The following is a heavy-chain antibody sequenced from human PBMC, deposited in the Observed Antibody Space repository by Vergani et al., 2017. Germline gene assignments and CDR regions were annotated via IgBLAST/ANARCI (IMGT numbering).Heavy chain of an antibody. CDR1: GFTFSNYG. D-gene: IGHD3-9*01. CDR2: IWYDGTNK. V-gene: IGHV3-33*01. Sequence: QVQLVESGGGVVQPGRSLRLSCAASGFTFSNYGMHWVRQAPGKGLEWVAVIWYDGTNKYYADSVKGRLTISRDNSKDTLYLQMNSLRAEDTAVYYCARGVLGYFDWLLYYFDYWGQGTLVTVSS. J-gene: IGHJ4*02. CDR3: ARGVLGYFDWLLYYFDY.